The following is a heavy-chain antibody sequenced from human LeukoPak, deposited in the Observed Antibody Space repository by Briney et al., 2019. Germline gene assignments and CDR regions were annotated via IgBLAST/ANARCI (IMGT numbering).Heavy chain of an antibody. J-gene: IGHJ4*02. CDR2: TYYRSTWYN. CDR1: GDSVSSNSAD. V-gene: IGHV6-1*01. CDR3: ARAKDIEASTPFDF. D-gene: IGHD2-15*01. Sequence: SQTLSLTCVISGDSVSSNSADWNWIRQSPSRGLEWLGRTYYRSTWYNDYAVSVKGRITINPDTSKNQFSLQLDSVTPDDTGVYFCARAKDIEASTPFDFWGQGALVIVSS.